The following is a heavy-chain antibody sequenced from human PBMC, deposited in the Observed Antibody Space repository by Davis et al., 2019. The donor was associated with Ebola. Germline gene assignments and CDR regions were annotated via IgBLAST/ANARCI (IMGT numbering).Heavy chain of an antibody. J-gene: IGHJ4*02. CDR3: ARAQWELGDY. CDR1: GYTFTSYG. CDR2: INAGNGNT. V-gene: IGHV1-3*01. D-gene: IGHD1-26*01. Sequence: ASVKVSCKASGYTFTSYGISWVRQAPGQGLEWMGWINAGNGNTKYSQKFQGRVTITRDTSASTAYMELSSLRSEDTAVYYCARAQWELGDYWGQGTLVTVSS.